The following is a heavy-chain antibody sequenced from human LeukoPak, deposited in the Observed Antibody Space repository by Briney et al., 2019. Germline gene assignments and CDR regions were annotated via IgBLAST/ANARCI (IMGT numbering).Heavy chain of an antibody. CDR3: ARGHIDAPAFDS. CDR2: ISGSGYSI. V-gene: IGHV3-11*01. CDR1: GFIFNDYY. J-gene: IGHJ4*02. Sequence: GGSLRLSCAASGFIFNDYYMTWVRQAPGNGLEWVSYISGSGYSINYADSVRGRFTISRDNAKNSLYLQMNSLRVEDTAVYYCARGHIDAPAFDSWGQGTLVTVSS. D-gene: IGHD2-8*01.